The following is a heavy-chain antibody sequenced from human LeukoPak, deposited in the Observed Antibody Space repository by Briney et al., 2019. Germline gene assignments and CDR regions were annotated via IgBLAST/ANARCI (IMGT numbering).Heavy chain of an antibody. J-gene: IGHJ6*02. Sequence: SVNVSCKASGGTFSIYAISWVRQAPGQGLEWMGGIIPIFGTANYAQKFQGRVTITADESTSTAYMELSSLRSEDTAVYYCARVGSSSWYPIDYYYYGMDVWGQGTTVTVSS. CDR3: ARVGSSSWYPIDYYYYGMDV. V-gene: IGHV1-69*13. CDR2: IIPIFGTA. D-gene: IGHD6-13*01. CDR1: GGTFSIYA.